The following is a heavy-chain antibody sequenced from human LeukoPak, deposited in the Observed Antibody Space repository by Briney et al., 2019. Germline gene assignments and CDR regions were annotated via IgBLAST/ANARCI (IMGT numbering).Heavy chain of an antibody. V-gene: IGHV3-21*01. CDR1: GFTFSSYS. J-gene: IGHJ6*03. Sequence: PGGSLRLSCAASGFTFSSYSMNWVRQAPGKGLEWVSSISSSSSYIYYADSVKGRFTISRDNAKNSLYLQMNSLRAEDTAEYYCARDHDSSGSYMDVWGKGTTVTVSS. D-gene: IGHD6-19*01. CDR2: ISSSSSYI. CDR3: ARDHDSSGSYMDV.